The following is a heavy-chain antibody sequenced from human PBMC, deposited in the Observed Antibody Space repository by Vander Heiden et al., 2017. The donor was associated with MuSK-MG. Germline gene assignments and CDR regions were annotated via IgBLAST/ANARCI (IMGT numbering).Heavy chain of an antibody. CDR1: GYSSTSCW. CDR2: IYPGDSDT. CDR3: ARRSGYSYGSDY. D-gene: IGHD5-18*01. J-gene: IGHJ4*02. V-gene: IGHV5-51*03. Sequence: EVQLVQSGAEVKKPGESLKISCTGSGYSSTSCWSGWGRQMPGKGLGRMGIIYPGDSDTRYSPSFQGQVTISADKSISTAYLQWSSLKASDTAMYYCARRSGYSYGSDYWGQGTLVTVSS.